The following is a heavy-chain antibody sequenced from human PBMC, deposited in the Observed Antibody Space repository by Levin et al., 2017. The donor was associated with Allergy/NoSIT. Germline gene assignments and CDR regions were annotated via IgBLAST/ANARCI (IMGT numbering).Heavy chain of an antibody. Sequence: PGGSLRLSCAASGFTFSSYAMSWVRQAPGKGLEWVSAINDDGGTTFYTDSVKGRFTISRDNSKNTLYLQIDSLRAEDTALYYCVPPFTVTTLTNAACWGQGTLVTVSS. D-gene: IGHD4-17*01. CDR3: VPPFTVTTLTNAAC. J-gene: IGHJ4*02. CDR1: GFTFSSYA. V-gene: IGHV3-23*01. CDR2: INDDGGTT.